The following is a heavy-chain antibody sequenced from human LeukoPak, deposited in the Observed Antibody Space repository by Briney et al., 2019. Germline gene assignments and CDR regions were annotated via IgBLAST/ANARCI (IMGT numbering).Heavy chain of an antibody. V-gene: IGHV4-34*01. D-gene: IGHD3-22*01. CDR1: GGSFSGYY. CDR2: INHSGST. Sequence: PSETLSLTCAVYGGSFSGYYWSWIRQPPGKGLEWIGEINHSGSTNYNPSLKSRVTISVDTSKNQFSLKLSSVTAADTAVYYCARRGKAYYYDSSGYYDYWGQGTLVTVSS. J-gene: IGHJ4*02. CDR3: ARRGKAYYYDSSGYYDY.